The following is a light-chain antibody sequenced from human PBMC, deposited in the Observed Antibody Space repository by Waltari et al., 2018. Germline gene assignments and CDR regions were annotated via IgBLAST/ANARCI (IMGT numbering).Light chain of an antibody. CDR1: GSAVGAYDS. Sequence: QSALTQPASVSGSPGQSITISCSGVGSAVGAYDSVPWHQHHPGKPPQVIIYDVTNRPSGVSDRFSASKSANTASLTISRLQPEDEADYFCSSQTLDGLVLFGGGTRLTVL. CDR2: DVT. CDR3: SSQTLDGLVL. J-gene: IGLJ2*01. V-gene: IGLV2-14*03.